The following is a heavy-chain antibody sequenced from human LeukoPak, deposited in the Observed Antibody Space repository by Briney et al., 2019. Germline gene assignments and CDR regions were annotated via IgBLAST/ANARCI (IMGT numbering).Heavy chain of an antibody. Sequence: ASVKVSCKASGGTFSSYAISWVRQAPGQGLEWMGRIIPILGIANYAQKFQGRVTITADKSTSTAYMELSSLRPEDTAVYYCARVRIAAASAGNWFDPWGQGTLVTVSS. D-gene: IGHD6-13*01. V-gene: IGHV1-69*04. CDR1: GGTFSSYA. J-gene: IGHJ5*02. CDR3: ARVRIAAASAGNWFDP. CDR2: IIPILGIA.